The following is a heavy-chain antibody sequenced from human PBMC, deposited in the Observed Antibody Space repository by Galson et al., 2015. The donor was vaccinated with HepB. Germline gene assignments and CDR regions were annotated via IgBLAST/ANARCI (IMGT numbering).Heavy chain of an antibody. CDR1: GFTFSTSG. CDR3: ATDQGDYNDYFVLDH. CDR2: IRYDVSIE. Sequence: SLRLSCAASGFTFSTSGMHWVRQAPGKGLEWVAFIRYDVSIEDYTVSVKGRFTIARDNSKNTLYLQLNSLRAEDTAMYYCATDQGDYNDYFVLDHWGQGTLVTVSS. D-gene: IGHD4-11*01. J-gene: IGHJ4*02. V-gene: IGHV3-30*02.